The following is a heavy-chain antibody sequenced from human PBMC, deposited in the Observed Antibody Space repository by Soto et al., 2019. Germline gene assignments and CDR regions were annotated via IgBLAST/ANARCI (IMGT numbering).Heavy chain of an antibody. CDR1: GFTFSSYA. CDR3: AKDLMGAAAGHITNCDY. Sequence: EVQLLESGGGLVQPGGSLRLSCAASGFTFSSYAMSWVRQAPGKGLEWVSAISGSGGSTYYADSVKGRFTISRDNSKNPLYLQMNSLRAEDTAVYYCAKDLMGAAAGHITNCDYWGQGTLVTVSS. J-gene: IGHJ4*02. D-gene: IGHD6-13*01. V-gene: IGHV3-23*01. CDR2: ISGSGGST.